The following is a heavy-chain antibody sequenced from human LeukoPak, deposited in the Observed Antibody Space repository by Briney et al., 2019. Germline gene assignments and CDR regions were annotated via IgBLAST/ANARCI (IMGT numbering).Heavy chain of an antibody. CDR3: ARDLGIAVASALDY. Sequence: GGSLRLSCAASGFTSSSYWMRWVRQAPGKGLEWVANINQDGSAKYYVDSVKGRFTISRDNTKNSLYLQMNSLRAEDTAVYYCARDLGIAVASALDYWGQGTLVTVSS. J-gene: IGHJ4*02. CDR2: INQDGSAK. CDR1: GFTSSSYW. D-gene: IGHD6-19*01. V-gene: IGHV3-7*01.